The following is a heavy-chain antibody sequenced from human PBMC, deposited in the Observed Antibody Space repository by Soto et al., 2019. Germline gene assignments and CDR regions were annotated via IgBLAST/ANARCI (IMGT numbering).Heavy chain of an antibody. CDR2: ISYAGSNK. V-gene: IGHV3-30*18. CDR1: GFTFSSYG. D-gene: IGHD2-21*02. J-gene: IGHJ4*02. CDR3: AKDKVPVVVTAPFDY. Sequence: QVQLVESGGGVVPPGRSLRLSCAASGFTFSSYGMHWVRQAPGKGLEWVAVISYAGSNKYYADSVQGRFTVSRDKSKNTLYLQVNSLRAEDTAVYYCAKDKVPVVVTAPFDYWGQGTLVTVSS.